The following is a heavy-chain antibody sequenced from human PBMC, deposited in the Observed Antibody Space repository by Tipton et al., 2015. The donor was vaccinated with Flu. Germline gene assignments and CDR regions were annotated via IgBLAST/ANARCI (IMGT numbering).Heavy chain of an antibody. CDR1: GGSISSHY. V-gene: IGHV4-59*11. Sequence: TLSLTCSVSGGSISSHYWTWIRQPPGKGLEWIGYILDRGGAYYNPSLKSRVTISLDRSKNQFSLELSSVTAADTAVYYCARDRAMQHWGPGTLVTVSS. CDR2: ILDRGGA. J-gene: IGHJ1*01. CDR3: ARDRAMQH.